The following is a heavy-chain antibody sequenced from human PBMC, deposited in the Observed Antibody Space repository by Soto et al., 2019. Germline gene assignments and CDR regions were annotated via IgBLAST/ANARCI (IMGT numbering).Heavy chain of an antibody. Sequence: GGSLRLSCAASGFTFSGYWMSWVRQAPGKGLEWVANIIQDGSEKYYVDSVEGRFTISRDNAKNSLYLQMHSLRAEDTAVYYCARDDFVRAAATKDYYDGMDVWGQGTTVTVSS. CDR3: ARDDFVRAAATKDYYDGMDV. J-gene: IGHJ6*02. V-gene: IGHV3-7*01. CDR2: IIQDGSEK. D-gene: IGHD5-12*01. CDR1: GFTFSGYW.